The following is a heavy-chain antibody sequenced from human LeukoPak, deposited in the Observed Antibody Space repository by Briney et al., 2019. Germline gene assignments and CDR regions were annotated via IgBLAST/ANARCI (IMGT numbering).Heavy chain of an antibody. Sequence: GGSLRLSCAASGFTFSSYSMNWVRQAPGKGLEWVSSISSSSSYIYYADSVKGRFTISRDNSKNTLYLQMNSLRAEDTAVYYCAKDQPYDSSGLFQHWGQGTLVTVSS. D-gene: IGHD3-22*01. V-gene: IGHV3-21*01. CDR1: GFTFSSYS. CDR2: ISSSSSYI. CDR3: AKDQPYDSSGLFQH. J-gene: IGHJ1*01.